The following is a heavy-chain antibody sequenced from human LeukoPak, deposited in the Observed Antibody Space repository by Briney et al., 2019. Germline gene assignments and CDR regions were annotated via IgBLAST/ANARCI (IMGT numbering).Heavy chain of an antibody. CDR1: GGSISSSSYY. CDR2: IYYSGST. V-gene: IGHV4-39*01. J-gene: IGHJ4*02. CDR3: ARHDAMVKSVDY. D-gene: IGHD5-18*01. Sequence: SETLSLTCTVSGGSISSSSYYWGWIRQPPGKGLEWIGSIYYSGSTYYNPSLKSRVTISVDTSKNQFSLKLSSVTAADTAVYCCARHDAMVKSVDYWGQGTLVTVSS.